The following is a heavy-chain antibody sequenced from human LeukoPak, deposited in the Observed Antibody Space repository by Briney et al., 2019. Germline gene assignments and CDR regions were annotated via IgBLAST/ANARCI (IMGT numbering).Heavy chain of an antibody. CDR1: GYTLTELS. CDR2: FDPEDGET. CDR3: ARDQLRRGYYYYMDV. V-gene: IGHV1-24*01. J-gene: IGHJ6*03. D-gene: IGHD1-1*01. Sequence: ASVKVSCKVSGYTLTELSMHWVRQAPGKGLEWMGGFDPEDGETIYAQKFQGRVTMTRDMSTSTVYMELSSLRSEDTAVYYCARDQLRRGYYYYMDVWGKGTTVTVSS.